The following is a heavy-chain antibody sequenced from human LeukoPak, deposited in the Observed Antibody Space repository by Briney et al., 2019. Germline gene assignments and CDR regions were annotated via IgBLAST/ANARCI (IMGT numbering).Heavy chain of an antibody. V-gene: IGHV1-46*01. CDR2: INPSGGTT. Sequence: ASVKVSCKASGYTFTSYYMHWVRQAPGQGLAWMGIINPSGGTTSYAQKFQGRVTMTRDTSTSTVYMELSSLRSEDTAVYYCARDYDSSGPPDWFDPWGQGTLVTVSS. D-gene: IGHD3-22*01. CDR3: ARDYDSSGPPDWFDP. J-gene: IGHJ5*02. CDR1: GYTFTSYY.